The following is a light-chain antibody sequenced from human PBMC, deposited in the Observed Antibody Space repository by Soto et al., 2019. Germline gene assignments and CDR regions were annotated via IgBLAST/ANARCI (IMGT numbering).Light chain of an antibody. CDR3: QQYNSYPWT. CDR1: QRITNW. V-gene: IGKV1-5*01. CDR2: DAS. J-gene: IGKJ1*01. Sequence: DIQMTQSPSTLSASVGDRVTITCRASQRITNWLAWYQQKPGKAPKLLIYDASNLESGVPSRFSGSGSGTEFTLTISSLQPDDFATYYCQQYNSYPWTFGQGTKVEI.